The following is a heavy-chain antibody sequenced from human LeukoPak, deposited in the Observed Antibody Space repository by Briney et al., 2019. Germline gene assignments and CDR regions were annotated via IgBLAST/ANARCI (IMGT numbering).Heavy chain of an antibody. CDR3: ARGPVRGVIMRYNWFDP. V-gene: IGHV1-46*01. CDR1: GYTFTSYY. Sequence: GASVKVSCKASGYTFTSYYMHWVRQAPGQGLEWMGIINPSGGSTSYAQKFQGRVTMTRDMSTSTVYMELSSLRSEDTAVYYCARGPVRGVIMRYNWFDPWGQGTLVTVSS. J-gene: IGHJ5*02. D-gene: IGHD3-10*01. CDR2: INPSGGST.